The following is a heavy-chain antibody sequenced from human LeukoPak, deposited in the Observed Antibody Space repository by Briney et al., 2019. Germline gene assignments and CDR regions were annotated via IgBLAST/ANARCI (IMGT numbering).Heavy chain of an antibody. CDR3: AKEGSRNSYGSSGYWY. D-gene: IGHD3-22*01. J-gene: IGHJ4*02. CDR2: ISGGGGST. CDR1: GFAFNNYA. V-gene: IGHV3-23*01. Sequence: PGGSLRLSCEASGFAFNNYAMTWVRQAPGKGLEWVSVISGGGGSTYYADSVKGRFTISSDASTNTLYLQMNSLRGEDTAVYYCAKEGSRNSYGSSGYWYWGQGALVTVSS.